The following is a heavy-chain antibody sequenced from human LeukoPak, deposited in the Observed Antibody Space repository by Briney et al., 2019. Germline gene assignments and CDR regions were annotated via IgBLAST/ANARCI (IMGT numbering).Heavy chain of an antibody. CDR2: IKLDGSEK. J-gene: IGHJ4*02. V-gene: IGHV3-7*01. CDR1: GFTFGKYW. Sequence: PGGSLRLSCVASGFTFGKYWMSWVRQAPGKGLEWVANIKLDGSEKNYVDSVKGRFTISRDNAKNSLYLQMNSLRDEDTAVYYCARDFRYQDSSGYYSFDYWGQGTLVTVSS. CDR3: ARDFRYQDSSGYYSFDY. D-gene: IGHD3-22*01.